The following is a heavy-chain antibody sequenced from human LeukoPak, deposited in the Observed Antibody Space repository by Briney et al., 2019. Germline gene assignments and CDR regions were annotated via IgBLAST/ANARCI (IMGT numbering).Heavy chain of an antibody. CDR3: ARDLWTYSSGWYVSHY. CDR2: ISAYNGNT. Sequence: VSVKVSCKAPGYTFTSYGISWARQAPGQGLEWMGWISAYNGNTNYAQKLQGRVTMTTDTSTSTAYMELRSLRSDDTAVYYCARDLWTYSSGWYVSHYWGQGTLVTVSS. CDR1: GYTFTSYG. D-gene: IGHD6-19*01. V-gene: IGHV1-18*01. J-gene: IGHJ4*02.